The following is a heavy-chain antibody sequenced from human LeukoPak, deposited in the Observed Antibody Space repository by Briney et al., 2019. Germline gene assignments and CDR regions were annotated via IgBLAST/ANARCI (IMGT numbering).Heavy chain of an antibody. D-gene: IGHD5-18*01. V-gene: IGHV3-74*01. J-gene: IGHJ6*02. CDR1: GFTFTTYW. CDR3: ARDAVDTANAV. CDR2: INSDGSIT. Sequence: GGSLRLSCAASGFTFTTYWMHWVRQAPGKGLVWVSHINSDGSITSYADSVKGRFTISRDNAKNTLYLQMNSLRAEDTVVYYCARDAVDTANAVWGQGTTVTVSS.